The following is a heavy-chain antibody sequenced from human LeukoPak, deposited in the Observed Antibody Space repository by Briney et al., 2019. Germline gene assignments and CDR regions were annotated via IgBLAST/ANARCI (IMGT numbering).Heavy chain of an antibody. J-gene: IGHJ4*02. CDR1: GGSISSYY. CDR3: AREGEYGDSYY. CDR2: IYRGRT. Sequence: PSETLSLTCTVSGGSISSYYWNWIRQAPGKGPEWIGNIYRGRTRFNPALTRWVTISLDMSKTKVSLSLTSVTAADTARYYCAREGEYGDSYYWGQGILVIVSA. V-gene: IGHV4-4*09. D-gene: IGHD4-17*01.